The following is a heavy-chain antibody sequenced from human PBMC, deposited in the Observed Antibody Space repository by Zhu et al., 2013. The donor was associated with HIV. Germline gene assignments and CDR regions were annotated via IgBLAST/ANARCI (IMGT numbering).Heavy chain of an antibody. V-gene: IGHV1-18*01. CDR3: ARDRFRLGRGAMDV. CDR2: ITANNGKT. Sequence: QVQLVQSGPEVKKPGASVNVSCKASGYTFTNYGVSWVRQAPGQGLEWMGWITANNGKTNYAQRLQGRVTMTTDTSTNTAFMELRSLRSDDTGVYFCARDRFRLGRGAMDVWGQGTTVTV. D-gene: IGHD3-10*01. J-gene: IGHJ6*02. CDR1: GYTFTNYG.